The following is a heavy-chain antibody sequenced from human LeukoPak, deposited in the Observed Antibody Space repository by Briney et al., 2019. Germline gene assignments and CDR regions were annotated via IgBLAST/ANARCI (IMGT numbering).Heavy chain of an antibody. V-gene: IGHV3-23*01. CDR3: AVLHNSNNGRGRGY. Sequence: YPGGSLRLSCEASGFTFSSYVMSWVRQAPGKGLEWVSAISGSGGSTYYADSVKGRFTISRDNSKNTLYLQLNSLRAEDTALYYCAVLHNSNNGRGRGYWGQGTLVTVSS. CDR2: ISGSGGST. J-gene: IGHJ4*02. CDR1: GFTFSSYV. D-gene: IGHD2-8*01.